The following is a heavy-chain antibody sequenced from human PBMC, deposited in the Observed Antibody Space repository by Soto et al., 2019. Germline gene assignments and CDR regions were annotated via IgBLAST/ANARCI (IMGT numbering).Heavy chain of an antibody. CDR3: ATDSPVAQYQLLLGSFVY. J-gene: IGHJ4*02. D-gene: IGHD2-2*01. CDR1: GYTFTSYY. CDR2: INPSGGRT. Sequence: ASVKVSCKASGYTFTSYYMHWVRQAPGEGLEWMGIINPSGGRTSYAQKFQGRVTMTRDTATSTVYMELSTLRSEETAVYYCATDSPVAQYQLLLGSFVYWGKGTLVTV. V-gene: IGHV1-46*01.